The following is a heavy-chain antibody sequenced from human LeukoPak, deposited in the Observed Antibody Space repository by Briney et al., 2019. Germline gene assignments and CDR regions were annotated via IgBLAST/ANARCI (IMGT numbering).Heavy chain of an antibody. J-gene: IGHJ5*02. Sequence: PGGSLRLYCAASGFTFSSYWMSWVRQAPGKGLEWVANIKQDGSEKYYVDSVKGRFTISRDNAKNSLYLQMNSLRAEDTAVYYCARDPDIGWFDPWGQGTLVTVSS. V-gene: IGHV3-7*01. CDR2: IKQDGSEK. CDR1: GFTFSSYW. CDR3: ARDPDIGWFDP.